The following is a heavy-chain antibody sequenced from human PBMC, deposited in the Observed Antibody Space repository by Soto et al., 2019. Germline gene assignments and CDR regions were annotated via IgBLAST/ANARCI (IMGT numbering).Heavy chain of an antibody. Sequence: PGGSLRLSCKASGLDFRGTGMHWVRQAPGKGLEWVAVISYDENTKDYGDSVKGRFTVSRDNSNNTLYLQMHSLTSDDTAVYYCAKVAASSWHANWFAPWGQGTLVTVSS. CDR3: AKVAASSWHANWFAP. J-gene: IGHJ5*02. D-gene: IGHD6-13*01. CDR1: GLDFRGTG. V-gene: IGHV3-30*18. CDR2: ISYDENTK.